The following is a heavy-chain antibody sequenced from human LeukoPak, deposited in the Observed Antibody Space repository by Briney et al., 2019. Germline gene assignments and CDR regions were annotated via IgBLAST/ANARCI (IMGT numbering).Heavy chain of an antibody. Sequence: GGSLRLSCAASGFTFSSYWMHWVRQAPGKGLVWLSHINSDGSSASYADSVKGRFTISRDNAKNTLYLQMNSLRAEDTAIYYCARDIRAAGLDYWGQGTLVTVSA. CDR1: GFTFSSYW. CDR3: ARDIRAAGLDY. V-gene: IGHV3-74*01. D-gene: IGHD6-13*01. CDR2: INSDGSSA. J-gene: IGHJ4*02.